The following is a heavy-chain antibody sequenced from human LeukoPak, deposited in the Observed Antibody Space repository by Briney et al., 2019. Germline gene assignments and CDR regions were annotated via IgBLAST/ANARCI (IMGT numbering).Heavy chain of an antibody. CDR3: ARLDYDILTGYSTYYYYYYMDV. V-gene: IGHV3-20*04. D-gene: IGHD3-9*01. Sequence: GGSLRLSCVASGFSFDDYGMTWVRQVPGKGLEWVSGLNWNGGITAYADSVKGRFTISRDNAKNSLYLQMNSLKAEDTALYYCARLDYDILTGYSTYYYYYYMDVWGKGTTVTISS. J-gene: IGHJ6*03. CDR1: GFSFDDYG. CDR2: LNWNGGIT.